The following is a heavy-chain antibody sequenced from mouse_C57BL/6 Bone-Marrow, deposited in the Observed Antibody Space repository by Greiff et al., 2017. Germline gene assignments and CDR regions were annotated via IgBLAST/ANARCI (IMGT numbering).Heavy chain of an antibody. CDR3: TRLGSYDPFAY. CDR2: ILPNSGST. Sequence: VQLLQSGAELVKPGASVKFSCKASGYTFTSYWMHWVQQTPGQGLEWIGMILPNSGSTYYTEKFKSQATLTVDKSSSTAYMQLSSLTSEASAVYYGTRLGSYDPFAYWGQGTLVTVSA. J-gene: IGHJ3*01. D-gene: IGHD2-12*01. CDR1: GYTFTSYW. V-gene: IGHV1-64*01.